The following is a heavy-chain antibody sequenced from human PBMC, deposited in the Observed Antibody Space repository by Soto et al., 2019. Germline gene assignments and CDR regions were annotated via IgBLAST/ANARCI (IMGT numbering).Heavy chain of an antibody. D-gene: IGHD3-10*01. V-gene: IGHV3-53*05. J-gene: IGHJ6*02. Sequence: GGSLRLSCAASGFTVSSKYMSWVRQAPGKGLEWVSVIYSGGSTYYEDSVKGRFTISRDNSKNTLYLQMNSLRPEDSALYYCAKNIEAHGSGGGDVWGHGTTVTVSS. CDR1: GFTVSSKY. CDR3: AKNIEAHGSGGGDV. CDR2: IYSGGST.